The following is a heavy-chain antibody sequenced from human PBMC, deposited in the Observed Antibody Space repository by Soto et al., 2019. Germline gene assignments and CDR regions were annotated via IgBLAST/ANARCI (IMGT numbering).Heavy chain of an antibody. Sequence: ASVKVSCKASGYTFTRNYIHWVRQAPGEGLEWMGIINPAGGSPSYPQKFQGRVIMTRDTSTSTVYMELSSLRSEDTAVYYCARDGVATGQRGAFDIWGQGTMVTVSS. CDR2: INPAGGSP. CDR3: ARDGVATGQRGAFDI. CDR1: GYTFTRNY. J-gene: IGHJ3*02. D-gene: IGHD3-9*01. V-gene: IGHV1-46*01.